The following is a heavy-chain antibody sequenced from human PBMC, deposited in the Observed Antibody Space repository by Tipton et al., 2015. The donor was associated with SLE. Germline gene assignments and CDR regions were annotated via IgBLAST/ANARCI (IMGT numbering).Heavy chain of an antibody. J-gene: IGHJ2*01. Sequence: GSLRLSCAASGFTFSSYSMNWVRQAPGKGLEWVSSISSSSSYIYYADSVKGRFTISRDNAKNSLYLQMNSLRAEDTAVYYCMTSDPPVYFDLWGRGPLVTVSS. V-gene: IGHV3-21*01. CDR1: GFTFSSYS. CDR3: MTSDPPVYFDL. CDR2: ISSSSSYI.